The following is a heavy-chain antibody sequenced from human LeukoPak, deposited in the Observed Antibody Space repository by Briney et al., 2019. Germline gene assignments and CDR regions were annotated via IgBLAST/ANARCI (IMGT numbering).Heavy chain of an antibody. D-gene: IGHD1-7*01. V-gene: IGHV3-74*01. CDR3: ATAGNYRFDY. CDR1: GFTFSNYW. CDR2: INPDGSTI. Sequence: GGSLRLSCAASGFTFSNYWVRWVRQAPGKGLVWVSRINPDGSTINYADSVKGRFTISRDNAKNTLYLQMNSLRAEDTAVYYCATAGNYRFDYWGQGTLVTVSS. J-gene: IGHJ4*02.